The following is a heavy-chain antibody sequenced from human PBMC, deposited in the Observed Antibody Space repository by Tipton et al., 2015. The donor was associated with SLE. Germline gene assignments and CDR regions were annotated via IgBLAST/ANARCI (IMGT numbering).Heavy chain of an antibody. CDR2: IYYSGST. J-gene: IGHJ4*02. D-gene: IGHD7-27*01. Sequence: TLSLTCTVSGGSISSSSYYWGWIRQPPGKGLEWIGSIYYSGSTYYNPSLKSRVTISVDTSKNQFSLQLNSVTPEDTAVYYCARDRTNWGSPFDYWGQGTLVTVSS. V-gene: IGHV4-39*07. CDR1: GGSISSSSYY. CDR3: ARDRTNWGSPFDY.